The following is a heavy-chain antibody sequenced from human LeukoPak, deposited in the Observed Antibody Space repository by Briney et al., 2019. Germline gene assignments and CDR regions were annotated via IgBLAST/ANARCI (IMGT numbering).Heavy chain of an antibody. Sequence: ASVKVSCKASGYTFTNYYMHWVRQAPGQGLEWMGGIIPIFGTANYAQKFQGRVTITADESTSTAYMELSSLRSEDTAVYYCARGDYYYGSGSYLDAFDIWGQGTMVTVSS. CDR2: IIPIFGTA. D-gene: IGHD3-10*01. CDR3: ARGDYYYGSGSYLDAFDI. V-gene: IGHV1-69*13. J-gene: IGHJ3*02. CDR1: GYTFTNYY.